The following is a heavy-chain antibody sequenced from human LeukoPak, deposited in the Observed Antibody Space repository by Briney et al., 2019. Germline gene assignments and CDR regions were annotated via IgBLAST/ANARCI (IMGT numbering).Heavy chain of an antibody. V-gene: IGHV3-20*04. CDR3: ARAPITSPFYFDY. CDR2: INWSGGST. J-gene: IGHJ4*02. D-gene: IGHD2-2*01. Sequence: GGSLRLSCTASGFAFDEHGMSWVRQVPGKGPEWVSGINWSGGSTGYADPLRGRFTISRDNAKNSLYLQMDSLRAEGTALYYCARAPITSPFYFDYWGQGTLVTVSS. CDR1: GFAFDEHG.